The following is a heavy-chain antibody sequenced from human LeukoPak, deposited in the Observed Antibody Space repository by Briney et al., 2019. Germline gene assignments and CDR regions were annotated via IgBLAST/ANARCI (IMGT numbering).Heavy chain of an antibody. CDR3: SNSPPTYGDLDY. D-gene: IGHD3-10*01. J-gene: IGHJ4*02. CDR2: ISESGEKT. Sequence: GESLRLSCSASGFPFDTYAMSWVRQAPGRGLEWVSAISESGEKTYYVDSVEGRFTISRDNSKNTLSLQMNNLRVDDTAIYYCSNSPPTYGDLDYWGQGTLVTVSS. CDR1: GFPFDTYA. V-gene: IGHV3-23*01.